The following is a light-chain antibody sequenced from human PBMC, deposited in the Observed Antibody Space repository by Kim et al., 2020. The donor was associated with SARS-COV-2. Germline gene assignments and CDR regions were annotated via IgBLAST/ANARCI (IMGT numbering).Light chain of an antibody. CDR2: HDT. V-gene: IGLV3-1*01. CDR1: RLGYKF. J-gene: IGLJ3*02. CDR3: QAWDSSSRV. Sequence: SVAAGQSASITCSGDRLGYKFTYLYQQKPGPSPLLVIYHDTKRPSGIPARFSGSISGTTATLTISGTQPMDEADYYCQAWDSSSRVFGGGTQLTVL.